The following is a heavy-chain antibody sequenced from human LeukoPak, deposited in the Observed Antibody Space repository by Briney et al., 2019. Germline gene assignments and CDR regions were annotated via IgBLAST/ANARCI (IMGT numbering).Heavy chain of an antibody. Sequence: PSETLSLTCTVSGYSISSGYYWGWIRQPPGKGLEWIGSIYHSGSTYYNPSLKSRVTISVDTSKNQFSLKLSSVTAADTAVYYCARVGYDILTGYATHDYWGQGTLVTVSS. CDR1: GYSISSGYY. J-gene: IGHJ4*02. CDR3: ARVGYDILTGYATHDY. V-gene: IGHV4-38-2*02. CDR2: IYHSGST. D-gene: IGHD3-9*01.